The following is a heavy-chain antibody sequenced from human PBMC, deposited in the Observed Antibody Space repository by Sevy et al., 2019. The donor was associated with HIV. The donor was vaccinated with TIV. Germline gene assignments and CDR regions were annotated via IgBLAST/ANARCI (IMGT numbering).Heavy chain of an antibody. CDR2: ISAHSGNT. Sequence: ASVKVSCKASGYTFTNYGISWVRQAPGQGLEWMGWISAHSGNTNYAQKLQGRVTMTTDTSTSTASMELRSLRSDDTAVYYCARDLSHTGRFGAFDIWGQRTMVTVSS. CDR1: GYTFTNYG. J-gene: IGHJ3*02. CDR3: ARDLSHTGRFGAFDI. D-gene: IGHD3-3*01. V-gene: IGHV1-18*01.